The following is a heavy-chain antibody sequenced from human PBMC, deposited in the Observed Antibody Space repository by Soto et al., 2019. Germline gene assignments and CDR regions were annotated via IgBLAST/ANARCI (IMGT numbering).Heavy chain of an antibody. J-gene: IGHJ1*01. V-gene: IGHV4-31*03. Sequence: QVQLQESGPGLVKPSQTLSLTCTASGGSISSGGYYWSWMRQHPGKGLEWIGYIYYSGSNYYNPSLKSRVTISVDTSNKQFALPFSSVTAADTAVYYWARSRVTWTYPHDFQPWGQGTLVTVSS. CDR3: ARSRVTWTYPHDFQP. CDR1: GGSISSGGYY. D-gene: IGHD2-21*02. CDR2: IYYSGSN.